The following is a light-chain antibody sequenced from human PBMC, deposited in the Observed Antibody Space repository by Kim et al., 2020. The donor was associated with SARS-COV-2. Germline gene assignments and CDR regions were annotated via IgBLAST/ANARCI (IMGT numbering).Light chain of an antibody. CDR3: SAWDSSLTTWV. CDR2: RNN. V-gene: IGLV10-54*01. CDR1: NNKCGRPG. J-gene: IGLJ3*02. Sequence: HTATRTCTGTNNKCGRPGTAWLQQHQGPPPNPLSYRNNNRPSGISERLSASRSGNTASLTITGLQPEDEADYYCSAWDSSLTTWVLGGGTQLTVL.